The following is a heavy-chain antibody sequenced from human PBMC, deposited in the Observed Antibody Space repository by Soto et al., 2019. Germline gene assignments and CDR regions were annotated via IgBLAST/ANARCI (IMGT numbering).Heavy chain of an antibody. J-gene: IGHJ4*02. V-gene: IGHV5-10-1*01. CDR1: GYSFTSYW. CDR3: ARVMRTGWYFTHFDY. CDR2: IDPSDSYT. Sequence: XDSLKVSWKCSGYSFTSYWISWVLQMPGKGLEWMGRIDPSDSYTNYSPSFQGHVTISADKSISTAYLQWSSLKASDTAMYYCARVMRTGWYFTHFDYCGQRTLVTVSS. D-gene: IGHD6-19*01.